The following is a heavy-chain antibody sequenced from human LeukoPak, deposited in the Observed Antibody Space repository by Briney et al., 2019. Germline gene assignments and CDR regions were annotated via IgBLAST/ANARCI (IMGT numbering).Heavy chain of an antibody. J-gene: IGHJ4*02. CDR2: SSSGGSA. V-gene: IGHV3-53*01. CDR3: ARAIQSQLLRGYFDH. Sequence: PGGSLRLSCAVSGFTVSSNYMSWVRQAPGKGLEWVSVSSSGGSAYYADFLKGRFTISRDNSKNTLYLQMNSLSAEDTAVYYCARAIQSQLLRGYFDHWGQGALVTVSS. D-gene: IGHD2-2*01. CDR1: GFTVSSNY.